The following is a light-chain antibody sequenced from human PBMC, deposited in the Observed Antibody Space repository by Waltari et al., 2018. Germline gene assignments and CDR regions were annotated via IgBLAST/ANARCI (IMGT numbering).Light chain of an antibody. CDR2: GAS. CDR1: QTINNNF. Sequence: IVLTQSPDTLSVSPGQRATLSCRASQTINNNFLVWYQQKPGQAPRLIIHGASSWATGFPDRCSGSGSGTDFTLTISNLEPEDFAVYYCQQYDGSVLTFGGGTKVEI. CDR3: QQYDGSVLT. V-gene: IGKV3-20*01. J-gene: IGKJ4*01.